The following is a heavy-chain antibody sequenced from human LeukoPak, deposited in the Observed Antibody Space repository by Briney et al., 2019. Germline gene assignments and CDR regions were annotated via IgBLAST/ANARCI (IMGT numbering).Heavy chain of an antibody. CDR2: ISGSGGST. CDR3: AKGRVQLLTRPDY. Sequence: GGSLRLSCAASGFTFSSHDMSWVRQAPGKGLEWVSAISGSGGSTYYADSVKGRFTISRDNSKNTLYLQMNSLRAEDTAVYYCAKGRVQLLTRPDYWGQGTLVTVSS. D-gene: IGHD2-2*01. CDR1: GFTFSSHD. V-gene: IGHV3-23*01. J-gene: IGHJ4*02.